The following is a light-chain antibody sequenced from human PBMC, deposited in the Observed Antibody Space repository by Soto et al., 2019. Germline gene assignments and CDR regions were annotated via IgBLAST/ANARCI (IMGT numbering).Light chain of an antibody. Sequence: SYELTQPPSVSVAPGQTARITCGGDNIGSKSVHWYQQKPGQAPVLVVYNDRDRPSGISERFSGSSSGNTATLTISRVEAGDEADYYCQLWVSSSHHFYAFGTGTKVTVL. V-gene: IGLV3-21*02. CDR2: NDR. CDR1: NIGSKS. J-gene: IGLJ1*01. CDR3: QLWVSSSHHFYA.